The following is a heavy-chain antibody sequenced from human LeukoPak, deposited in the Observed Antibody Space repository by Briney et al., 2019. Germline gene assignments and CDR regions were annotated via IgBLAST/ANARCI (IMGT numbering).Heavy chain of an antibody. Sequence: ASVKVSCKASGYTFTGYYMHWVRQAPGQGLEWMGWINPNSGGTNYAQKFQGGVTMTRDTSISTAYMELSRLRSDDTAVYYCARDSDSSGYYKLFDYWGQGTLVTVSS. CDR2: INPNSGGT. J-gene: IGHJ4*02. CDR3: ARDSDSSGYYKLFDY. D-gene: IGHD3-22*01. CDR1: GYTFTGYY. V-gene: IGHV1-2*02.